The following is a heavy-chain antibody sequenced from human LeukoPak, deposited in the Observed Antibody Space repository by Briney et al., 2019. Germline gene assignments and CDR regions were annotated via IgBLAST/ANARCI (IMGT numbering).Heavy chain of an antibody. J-gene: IGHJ6*02. CDR1: GYTFTSYD. D-gene: IGHD6-19*01. CDR2: MNPNSGNT. CDR3: ARVQGDSSGWYDYYGMDV. Sequence: ASVKVSCKASGYTFTSYDINWVRQATGQGLEWMGWMNPNSGNTGYAQKFQGRVTMTRNTSISTAYMELSSLRSEDTAVYYCARVQGDSSGWYDYYGMDVWGQGTTVTVSS. V-gene: IGHV1-8*01.